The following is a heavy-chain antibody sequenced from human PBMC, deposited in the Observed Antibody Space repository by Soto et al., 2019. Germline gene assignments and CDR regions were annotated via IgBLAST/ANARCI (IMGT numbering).Heavy chain of an antibody. CDR2: IYSGGST. CDR1: GFTVSSNY. Sequence: GGSLRLSCAASGFTVSSNYMSWVRQAPGKGLEWVSVIYSGGSTYYADSVKGRSTISRHNSKNTLYLQMNSLRAEDTAVYYCARERMGHAFDIWGQGTMVTVSS. V-gene: IGHV3-53*04. CDR3: ARERMGHAFDI. D-gene: IGHD2-8*01. J-gene: IGHJ3*02.